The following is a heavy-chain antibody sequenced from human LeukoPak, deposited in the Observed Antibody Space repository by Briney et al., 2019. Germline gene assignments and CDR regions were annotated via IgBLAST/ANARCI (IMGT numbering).Heavy chain of an antibody. Sequence: ASANVSRKASGYTLTSYDINWVRQATRRGREWMAWINPIRGDTGDAQKLQGRATNTRNTSTRTGYMELSSLKSEDTAVYYCARGLSSGIYYVFGYYYYYMDVWGKGTTVTISS. D-gene: IGHD1-26*01. CDR3: ARGLSSGIYYVFGYYYYYMDV. J-gene: IGHJ6*03. CDR2: INPIRGDT. V-gene: IGHV1-8*03. CDR1: GYTLTSYD.